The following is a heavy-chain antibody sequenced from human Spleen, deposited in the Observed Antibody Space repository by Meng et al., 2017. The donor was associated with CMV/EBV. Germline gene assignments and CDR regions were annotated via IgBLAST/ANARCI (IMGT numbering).Heavy chain of an antibody. CDR1: GFTFSSKD. CDR2: ISYDGSNK. Sequence: AASGFTFSSKDMHWVRQAPGKGLEWVGWISYDGSNKYYAETVKGRVTITRDNSKNTVYMQMNSLRTEDTAVYYCVRDRHRITGAFDYWGQGTLVTVSS. J-gene: IGHJ4*02. CDR3: VRDRHRITGAFDY. D-gene: IGHD1-20*01. V-gene: IGHV3-30-3*01.